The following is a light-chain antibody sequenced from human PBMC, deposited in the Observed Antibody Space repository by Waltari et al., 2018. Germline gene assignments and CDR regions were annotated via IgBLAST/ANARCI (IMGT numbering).Light chain of an antibody. J-gene: IGKJ1*01. CDR2: AAS. CDR3: QHYVRLPAT. V-gene: IGKV3-20*01. CDR1: QSVSRT. Sequence: EIVLTQSPGTLSLAPGERATLSCRASQSVSRTLAWYQQKPGQAPSLLIYAASTRATGIPDRFSGSGSGTDFSRTISRLEPEDFAVYYCQHYVRLPATFGQGTKVEIK.